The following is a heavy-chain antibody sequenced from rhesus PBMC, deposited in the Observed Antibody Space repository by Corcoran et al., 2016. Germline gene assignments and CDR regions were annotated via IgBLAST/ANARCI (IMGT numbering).Heavy chain of an antibody. J-gene: IGHJ5-1*01. Sequence: QLQLQESGPGLVKPSETLSLTCAVSGGSISSSNWWSWIRQPSGKGLEWIGRIFGSGGSTIDTPSLKSRVTISKDTSKNQFSLKLSSVTAADTAVYCCASRVRGGRFDVWGPGVLVTVSS. V-gene: IGHV4-57*02. CDR3: ASRVRGGRFDV. D-gene: IGHD3-34*01. CDR1: GGSISSSNW. CDR2: IFGSGGST.